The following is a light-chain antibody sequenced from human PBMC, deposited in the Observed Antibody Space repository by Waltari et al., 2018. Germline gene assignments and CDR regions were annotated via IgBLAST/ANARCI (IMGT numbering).Light chain of an antibody. CDR2: AAS. V-gene: IGKV1-9*01. CDR1: QGISTY. Sequence: DIQLPQSPSFLSAAVGDRVTITCRASQGISTYLAWYQQKPGKPPAVLIFAASSLQNGVPARCSGHGSGTEFTLTIRSLQPEDVGTYYCQQLNTYPLTFGGGTKVEIK. J-gene: IGKJ4*01. CDR3: QQLNTYPLT.